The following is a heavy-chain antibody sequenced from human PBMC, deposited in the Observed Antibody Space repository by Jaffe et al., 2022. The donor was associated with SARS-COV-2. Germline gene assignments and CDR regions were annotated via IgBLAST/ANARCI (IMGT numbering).Heavy chain of an antibody. D-gene: IGHD6-6*01. Sequence: QVQLVESGGGLVKPGGSLRLSCEASGFTLSDYYMTWIRQAPGKGLEWVSYMNSDGSMIYYADSVKGRFTISRDNAKSSLYLQMNSLRAEDTAVYYCAARVEYNRSSNYYYSYGIHVWGQGTTVTVSS. CDR1: GFTLSDYY. CDR3: AARVEYNRSSNYYYSYGIHV. CDR2: MNSDGSMI. V-gene: IGHV3-11*01. J-gene: IGHJ6*02.